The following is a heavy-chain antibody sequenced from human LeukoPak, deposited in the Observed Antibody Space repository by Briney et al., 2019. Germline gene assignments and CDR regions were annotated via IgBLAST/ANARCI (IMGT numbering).Heavy chain of an antibody. CDR1: GGSISSGGYY. J-gene: IGHJ3*02. CDR3: ASDYGDPNDAFDI. CDR2: IYYSGST. D-gene: IGHD4-17*01. V-gene: IGHV4-31*03. Sequence: TSQTRSLTCTVSGGSISSGGYYWSWIRQHPGKGLQWIGYIYYSGSTYYNPSLKSRVTISVDTSKNQFSLKLSSVTAADTAVYYCASDYGDPNDAFDIWGQGTMVSVSS.